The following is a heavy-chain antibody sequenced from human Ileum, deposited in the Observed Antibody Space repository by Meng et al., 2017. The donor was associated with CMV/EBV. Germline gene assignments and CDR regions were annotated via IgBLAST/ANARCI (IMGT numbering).Heavy chain of an antibody. D-gene: IGHD7-27*01. V-gene: IGHV3-33*05. CDR1: GFLFSGYG. CDR3: AKDWHWGTPDYGMNV. J-gene: IGHJ6*02. CDR2: ISSDGSNK. Sequence: GSSLRLSCAPSGFLFSGYGIHWFRQVPGKGLEWVSFISSDGSNKYYADSVKDRFNISRDNSKNTLYLQMFSLTAEYTGVYYCAKDWHWGTPDYGMNVWGQGTMVTVSS.